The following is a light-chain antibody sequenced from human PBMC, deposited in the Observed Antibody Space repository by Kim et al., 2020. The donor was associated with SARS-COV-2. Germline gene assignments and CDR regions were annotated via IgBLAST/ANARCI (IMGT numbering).Light chain of an antibody. CDR3: QQYYSTPLT. CDR1: QSVLYSSKNKNY. Sequence: ATINCKSSQSVLYSSKNKNYLAWYQQKPGQPPKLLIYRASTRESGVPDRFSGSGSGTDFTLTISSLQAEDVAVYYCQQYYSTPLTFGGGTKVDIK. V-gene: IGKV4-1*01. CDR2: RAS. J-gene: IGKJ4*01.